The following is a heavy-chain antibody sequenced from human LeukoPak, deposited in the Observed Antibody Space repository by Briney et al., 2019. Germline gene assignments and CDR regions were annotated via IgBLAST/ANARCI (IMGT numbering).Heavy chain of an antibody. CDR2: ISSSGSTI. CDR1: GFTFSDYY. V-gene: IGHV3-11*01. D-gene: IGHD3-22*01. Sequence: GGSPRLSCAASGFTFSDYYMSWIRQAPGKGLEWVSYISSSGSTIYYADSVKGRFTISRDNAKNSLYLQMNSLRAEDTAVYYCAREQQLYDSSGYYPDHDAFDIWGQGTMVTVSS. J-gene: IGHJ3*02. CDR3: AREQQLYDSSGYYPDHDAFDI.